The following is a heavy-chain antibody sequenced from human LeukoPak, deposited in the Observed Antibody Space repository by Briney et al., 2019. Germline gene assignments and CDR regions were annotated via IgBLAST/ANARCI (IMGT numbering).Heavy chain of an antibody. J-gene: IGHJ4*02. D-gene: IGHD3-22*01. CDR1: GYTFTIYG. Sequence: ASVKVSCKASGYTFTIYGISWVRQAPGQGLEWMGWISAYNGNTNYAQKLQGRVTMTTDTSTSTAYMELRSLRSDDTAVYYCARAGSYDRSATPQGDYWGQGTLVTVSP. CDR2: ISAYNGNT. V-gene: IGHV1-18*01. CDR3: ARAGSYDRSATPQGDY.